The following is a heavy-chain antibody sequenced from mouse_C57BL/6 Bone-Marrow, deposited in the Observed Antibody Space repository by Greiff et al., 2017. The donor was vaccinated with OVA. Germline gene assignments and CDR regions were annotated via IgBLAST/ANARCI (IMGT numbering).Heavy chain of an antibody. V-gene: IGHV2-5*01. CDR2: IWRGGST. CDR1: GFSLTSYG. D-gene: IGHD2-3*01. Sequence: VKVVESGPGLVQPSQSLSITCTVSGFSLTSYGVHWVRQSPGKGLEWLGVIWRGGSTDYNAAFMSRLSITKDNSKSQVFFKMNSLQADDTAIYYCAKNDGYYPYYFDYWGQGTTLTVSS. J-gene: IGHJ2*01. CDR3: AKNDGYYPYYFDY.